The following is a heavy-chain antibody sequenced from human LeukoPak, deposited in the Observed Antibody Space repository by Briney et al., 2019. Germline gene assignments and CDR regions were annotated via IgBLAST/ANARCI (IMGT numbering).Heavy chain of an antibody. CDR2: ISSSSSYI. CDR3: ASNEARVG. Sequence: GGSLRLSCAGSGINIRSYDMNWGRQAPGKGLEWVSSISSSSSYIYYADSVKGRFTISRDNAKNSLYLQMNSLRAEDTAVYYCASNEARVGWGQGTLVTVSS. D-gene: IGHD6-6*01. J-gene: IGHJ4*02. CDR1: GINIRSYD. V-gene: IGHV3-21*01.